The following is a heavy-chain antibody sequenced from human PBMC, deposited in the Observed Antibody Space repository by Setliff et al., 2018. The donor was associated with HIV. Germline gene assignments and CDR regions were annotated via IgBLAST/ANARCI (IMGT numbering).Heavy chain of an antibody. CDR3: ARGALRGYSYGLYY. J-gene: IGHJ4*02. D-gene: IGHD5-18*01. Sequence: PSETLSLTCAVYGGSFSGYYWSWICQPPGKGLEWIGEINHSGRTNYNPSLKSRVTISVDTSKNQFSLTLSSVTAADTAVYYCARGALRGYSYGLYYWGQGTLVTVSS. CDR1: GGSFSGYY. CDR2: INHSGRT. V-gene: IGHV4-34*01.